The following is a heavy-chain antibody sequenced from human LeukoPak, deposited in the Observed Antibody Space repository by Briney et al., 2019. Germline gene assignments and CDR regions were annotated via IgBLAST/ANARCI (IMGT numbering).Heavy chain of an antibody. CDR3: ARQLPLIAPLGEVWLDP. V-gene: IGHV5-51*01. CDR2: IYPGDSDT. CDR1: GYSFTSYW. J-gene: IGHJ5*02. Sequence: GESLKISCKGSGYSFTSYWIGWVRQMPGKGLEWMGIIYPGDSDTRYSPSFQGQVTISADKSISTAYLQWSSLKASDTAMYYCARQLPLIAPLGEVWLDPWGQGTLVTVSS. D-gene: IGHD3-10*01.